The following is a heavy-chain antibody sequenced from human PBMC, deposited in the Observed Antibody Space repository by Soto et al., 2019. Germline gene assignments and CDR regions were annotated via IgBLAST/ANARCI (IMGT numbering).Heavy chain of an antibody. Sequence: EVQLLDSGGGLVQSGGSLRLSCAASGFTFSNYAMTWVRQGPGKGLEWVSGISGSGGRSYYADSVKGRFTISRDNSKSTLYLQMNRLRAEDTAVYYCAKAYFVWSSEQPYYFDYWGQGTLVTVSS. CDR3: AKAYFVWSSEQPYYFDY. D-gene: IGHD3-16*01. CDR1: GFTFSNYA. J-gene: IGHJ4*02. CDR2: ISGSGGRS. V-gene: IGHV3-23*01.